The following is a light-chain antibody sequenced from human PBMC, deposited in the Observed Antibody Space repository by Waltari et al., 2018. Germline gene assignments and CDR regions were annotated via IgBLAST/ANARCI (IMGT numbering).Light chain of an antibody. CDR1: QSVSSN. V-gene: IGKV3-15*01. Sequence: EIVMTQSPTTLSVSPGERATLPCRASQSVSSNLAWYQQKPGQAPRLLIYGASTRATGIPARFSGSGSGTEFILTISSLQSEDFAVYYCQQYKNWPPYTFGQGTKLEIK. CDR3: QQYKNWPPYT. J-gene: IGKJ2*01. CDR2: GAS.